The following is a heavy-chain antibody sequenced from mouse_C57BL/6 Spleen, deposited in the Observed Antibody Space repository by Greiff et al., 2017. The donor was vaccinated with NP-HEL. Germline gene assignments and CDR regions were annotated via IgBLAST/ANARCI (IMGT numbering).Heavy chain of an antibody. V-gene: IGHV1-9*01. CDR1: GYTFTGYW. CDR2: ILTGSGST. CDR3: VSRDGAWFAY. Sequence: VHLVESGAELMKPGASVKLSCKATGYTFTGYWIEWVKQRPGHGLEWIGVILTGSGSTNYNEKFKGKATLTEDKSYDTAYMQLSRLTTKDSAIYNGVSRDGAWFAYWGQGTLVTVSA. J-gene: IGHJ3*01. D-gene: IGHD2-3*01.